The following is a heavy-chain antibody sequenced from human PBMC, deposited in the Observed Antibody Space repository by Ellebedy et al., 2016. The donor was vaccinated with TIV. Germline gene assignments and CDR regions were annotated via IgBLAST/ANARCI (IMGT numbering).Heavy chain of an antibody. V-gene: IGHV3-30-3*01. Sequence: GRSLRLSXAASGFTFSSYAMHWVRQAPGKGLEWVAVISYDGSNKYYADSVKGRFTISRDNSKNTLYLQMNSLRAEDTAVYYCARDLPVPDYWGQGTLVTVSS. CDR3: ARDLPVPDY. D-gene: IGHD2-2*01. J-gene: IGHJ4*02. CDR1: GFTFSSYA. CDR2: ISYDGSNK.